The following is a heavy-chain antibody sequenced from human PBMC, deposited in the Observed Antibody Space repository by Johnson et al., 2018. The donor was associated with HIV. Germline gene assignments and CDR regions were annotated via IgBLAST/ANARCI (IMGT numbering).Heavy chain of an antibody. Sequence: VQLVESGGGVVQPGRSLRLSCAASGFTFSSYAMHWVRQAPGKGLEWVAVISYDGSNKYYADSVKGRFTISRDNSKNTLYLQMNSLRAEDTAVYYCAMGTGDHDAFDIWGQGTMVTVSS. D-gene: IGHD3/OR15-3a*01. J-gene: IGHJ3*02. CDR2: ISYDGSNK. CDR1: GFTFSSYA. V-gene: IGHV3-30*04. CDR3: AMGTGDHDAFDI.